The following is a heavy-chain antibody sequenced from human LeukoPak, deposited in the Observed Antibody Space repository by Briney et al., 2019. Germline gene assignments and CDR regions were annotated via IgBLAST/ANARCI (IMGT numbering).Heavy chain of an antibody. D-gene: IGHD4-23*01. V-gene: IGHV4-34*01. J-gene: IGHJ3*02. Sequence: SETLSLTCGVSGGSFSGYYWSWFRQPPGKGLEWIGEINHSGNTKYNPSLKSRVTISVDKSKNQFSLKLSSVTAADTSVYYCAGGKLESDTFDIWGQGTMVTVSS. CDR2: INHSGNT. CDR1: GGSFSGYY. CDR3: AGGKLESDTFDI.